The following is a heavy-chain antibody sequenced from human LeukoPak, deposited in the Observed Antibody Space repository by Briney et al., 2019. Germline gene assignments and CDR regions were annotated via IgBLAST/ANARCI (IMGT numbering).Heavy chain of an antibody. CDR1: GGSISSGSYN. J-gene: IGHJ4*02. CDR2: IYTSGST. CDR3: ARDAVGATTKGFDY. Sequence: PSETLSLTCTVSGGSISSGSYNWSWIRQPAGKGLEWIGRIYTSGSTNYNPSLKSRVTISVDTSKNQFSLKLSSVTAADTAVYYCARDAVGATTKGFDYWGQGTLVTVSS. D-gene: IGHD1-26*01. V-gene: IGHV4-61*02.